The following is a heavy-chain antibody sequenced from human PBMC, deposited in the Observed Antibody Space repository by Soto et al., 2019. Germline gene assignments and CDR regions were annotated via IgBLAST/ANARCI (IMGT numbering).Heavy chain of an antibody. J-gene: IGHJ5*02. CDR3: ASHGGRYYYGSGSAFDP. CDR1: GGSISSSSYY. Sequence: SETLSLTCTVSGGSISSSSYYWGWIRQPPGKGLEWIGSIYYSGSTYYNPSLESRVTISVDTSKNQFSLKLSSVTAADTAVYYCASHGGRYYYGSGSAFDPWGQGTLVTVSS. D-gene: IGHD3-10*01. V-gene: IGHV4-39*01. CDR2: IYYSGST.